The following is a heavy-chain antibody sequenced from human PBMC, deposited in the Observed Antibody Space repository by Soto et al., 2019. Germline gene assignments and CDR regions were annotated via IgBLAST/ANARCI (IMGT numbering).Heavy chain of an antibody. CDR3: AKDIGGGPRAGPLYYYYMDV. CDR1: GFTFDDYA. D-gene: IGHD3-16*01. CDR2: ISWNSSSI. J-gene: IGHJ6*03. Sequence: EVQLVESGGGFVQPGRSLRLSCAASGFTFDDYAMHWVRQPPGKGLEWVSGISWNSSSIGYADSVKGRFTISRDNAKKTLYLQMNSLRADDTALYYCAKDIGGGPRAGPLYYYYMDVWGKGTTVTVSS. V-gene: IGHV3-9*01.